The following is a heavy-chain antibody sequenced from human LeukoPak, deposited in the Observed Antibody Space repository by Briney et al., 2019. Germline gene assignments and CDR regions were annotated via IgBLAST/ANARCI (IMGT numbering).Heavy chain of an antibody. V-gene: IGHV3-30*18. D-gene: IGHD1-26*01. CDR1: GFSFTTYG. CDR3: VKDRTINGRSSPFDS. CDR2: ISYDGRNQ. Sequence: GGSLRLSCAAAGFSFTTYGMHWVRQAPLKGLEWLAAISYDGRNQNYADSVKGRFTIFRDNSQNTLYLQMNSLRAEDTALYYCVKDRTINGRSSPFDSWGQGTLVTVSS. J-gene: IGHJ4*02.